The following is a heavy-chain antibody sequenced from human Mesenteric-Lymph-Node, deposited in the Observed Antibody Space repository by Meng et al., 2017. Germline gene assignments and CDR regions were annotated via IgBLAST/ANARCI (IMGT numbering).Heavy chain of an antibody. D-gene: IGHD6-13*01. Sequence: QGEPVESGAEVKKPGASVMVSCKASGYTFTSYDINWVRQATGQGLEWMGWMNPNSGNTGYAQKFQGRVTMTRNTSISTAYMELSSLRSEDTAGYYCARRSSSWYEWFDPWGQGTLVTVSS. CDR3: ARRSSSWYEWFDP. J-gene: IGHJ5*02. CDR1: GYTFTSYD. CDR2: MNPNSGNT. V-gene: IGHV1-8*01.